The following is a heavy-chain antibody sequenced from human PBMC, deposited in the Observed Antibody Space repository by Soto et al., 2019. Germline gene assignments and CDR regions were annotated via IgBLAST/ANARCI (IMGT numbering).Heavy chain of an antibody. D-gene: IGHD6-19*01. CDR3: ARQSSGWYNWFDP. V-gene: IGHV4-39*01. Sequence: QLQLQESGPGLVKPSETLSLTCSVSGGSISSSSYYWGWIHQPPGKGLEWIGSIYYSGSIYYNPSLKSRVTISVDTSKNQFSLKLRSVTAAETAVYYCARQSSGWYNWFDPWGQGTLVTVSS. J-gene: IGHJ5*02. CDR2: IYYSGSI. CDR1: GGSISSSSYY.